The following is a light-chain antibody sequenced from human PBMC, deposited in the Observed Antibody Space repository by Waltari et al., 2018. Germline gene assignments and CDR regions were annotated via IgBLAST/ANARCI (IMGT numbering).Light chain of an antibody. V-gene: IGKV3-20*01. CDR1: QNVYSSY. Sequence: VLTQSPDTLSLSPGERATLSCRASQNVYSSYLAWHQQKPGQPPRLLMYATSYRASDIPDRFSGSGSGTDFTLTISRLEPEDFAVYYCQQYGGSQGSFTFGPGTKVDIK. CDR2: ATS. J-gene: IGKJ3*01. CDR3: QQYGGSQGSFT.